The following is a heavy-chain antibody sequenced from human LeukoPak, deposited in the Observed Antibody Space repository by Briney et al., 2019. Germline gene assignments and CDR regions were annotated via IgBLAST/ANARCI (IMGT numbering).Heavy chain of an antibody. V-gene: IGHV4-31*03. Sequence: SETLSLTCTVSGGSISSGGYYWSWIRQHPGKGLEWIGYIYYSGSTYYNPSLKSRVTISVDTSKNQFSLKLSSVTAADTAGYYCASSTSIVGATPFDYWGQGTLVTVSS. J-gene: IGHJ4*02. CDR2: IYYSGST. CDR1: GGSISSGGYY. D-gene: IGHD1-26*01. CDR3: ASSTSIVGATPFDY.